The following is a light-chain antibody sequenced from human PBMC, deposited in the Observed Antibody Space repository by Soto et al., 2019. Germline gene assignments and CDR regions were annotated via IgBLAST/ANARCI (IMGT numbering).Light chain of an antibody. CDR1: SSNIGAGYD. CDR2: GNS. Sequence: QSVLTQPPSVSGAPGQRVPISCTGSSSNIGAGYDVHWYQQLPGTAPKLLIYGNSNRPSGVPDRFSGSKSGTSASLAITGLQAEDEADYYCQSYDSSRDVVFGGGTKPTVL. J-gene: IGLJ2*01. V-gene: IGLV1-40*01. CDR3: QSYDSSRDVV.